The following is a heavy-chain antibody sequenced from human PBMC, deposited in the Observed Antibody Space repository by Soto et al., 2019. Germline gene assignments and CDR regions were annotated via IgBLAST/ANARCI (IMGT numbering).Heavy chain of an antibody. V-gene: IGHV1-8*01. CDR3: ARRRAVVAARPYYCYAMDV. CDR2: MKPNSGDT. CDR1: GYTFTSYD. Sequence: ASVKVSCKTSGYTFTSYDINWVRQAPGQGLEWMGWMKPNSGDTGYAPKFQGRVNMTRNTSTGTAYMELSSLISEDTAVYYCARRRAVVAARPYYCYAMDVWGQGTTVTVSS. D-gene: IGHD6-6*01. J-gene: IGHJ6*02.